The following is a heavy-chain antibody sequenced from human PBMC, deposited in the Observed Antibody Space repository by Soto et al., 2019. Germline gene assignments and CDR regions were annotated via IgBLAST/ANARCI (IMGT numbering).Heavy chain of an antibody. CDR2: ISSNSATI. V-gene: IGHV3-9*02. CDR1: GFIADDYA. CDR3: VKDMKWGGMTTIHYFDS. D-gene: IGHD4-17*01. Sequence: EVQLVESGGGLVQPGRSLRLSCVASGFIADDYAMHWVRQAPGKGLEWVSGISSNSATINYADSVKGRFTISRDNAKNSLVLKMNSLRPEDTAFYYCVKDMKWGGMTTIHYFDSWGQGTLVTVSS. J-gene: IGHJ4*02.